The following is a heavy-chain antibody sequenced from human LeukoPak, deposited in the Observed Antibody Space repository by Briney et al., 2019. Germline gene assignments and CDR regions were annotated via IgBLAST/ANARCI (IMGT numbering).Heavy chain of an antibody. J-gene: IGHJ3*02. V-gene: IGHV3-20*04. CDR3: ARDEAHRYYYDSSGYYYDAFDI. D-gene: IGHD3-22*01. CDR1: GFTFDDYG. Sequence: GGSLRLSCAASGFTFDDYGMSWVRQAPGKGLEWVSGINWNGGSTGYADSVKGRFTISRDNAKNSLYLQMNSLRAEDTALFYCARDEAHRYYYDSSGYYYDAFDIWGQGRMVTVSS. CDR2: INWNGGST.